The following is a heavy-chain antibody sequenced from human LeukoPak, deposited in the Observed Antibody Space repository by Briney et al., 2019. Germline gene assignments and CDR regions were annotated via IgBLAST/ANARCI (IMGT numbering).Heavy chain of an antibody. D-gene: IGHD6-13*01. CDR3: ASHPNAAAGLYYYYMDV. V-gene: IGHV3-21*01. J-gene: IGHJ6*03. CDR2: ISSSSSYI. Sequence: GGSLRLSCAASGFTFSSYSMNWVRQAPGKGLEWVSSISSSSSYIYYADSVKGRFTISRDNAKNSLYLQMNSLRAEATAVYYCASHPNAAAGLYYYYMDVWGKGTTVTVSS. CDR1: GFTFSSYS.